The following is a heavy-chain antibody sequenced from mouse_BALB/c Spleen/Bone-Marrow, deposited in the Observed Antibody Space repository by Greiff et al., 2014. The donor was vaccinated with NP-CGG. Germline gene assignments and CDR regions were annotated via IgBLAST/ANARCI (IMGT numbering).Heavy chain of an antibody. J-gene: IGHJ2*01. CDR3: ARRETTALDY. CDR1: GYTFTSYW. V-gene: IGHV1-7*01. CDR2: INPSTGYT. Sequence: QVQLQQSGAELAKPGASVKMSCKASGYTFTSYWMHWVKRRPGQGLEWIGYINPSTGYTEYNQKFKDKATLTADKSSSTAYMQLSSLTSEDSAVYYCARRETTALDYWGQGTTLTVSS. D-gene: IGHD1-2*01.